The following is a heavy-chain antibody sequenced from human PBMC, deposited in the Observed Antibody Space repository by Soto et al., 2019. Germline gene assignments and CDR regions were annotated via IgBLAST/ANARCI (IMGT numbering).Heavy chain of an antibody. J-gene: IGHJ6*03. CDR3: THVRYGDPRYMSV. V-gene: IGHV2-5*02. CDR1: GFSLSTRGVG. Sequence: QITLKESGPTLVKPTQTVTLTCTFSGFSLSTRGVGVGWIRQPPGKALEWLALTYWDDDKPYSPSPNTRLTITKDASKNQVVLIMTEMDPVDTATYYCTHVRYGDPRYMSVWGNGTTVSVSS. D-gene: IGHD3-9*01. CDR2: TYWDDDK.